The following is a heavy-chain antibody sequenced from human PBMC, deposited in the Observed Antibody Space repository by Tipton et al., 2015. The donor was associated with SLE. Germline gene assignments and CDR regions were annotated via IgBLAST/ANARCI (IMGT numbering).Heavy chain of an antibody. CDR2: INHSGST. CDR3: ARVSGSYAFDY. D-gene: IGHD1-26*01. V-gene: IGHV4-34*01. Sequence: TLSLTCTVSGGSISGYYWSWIRQPPGKGLEWIGEINHSGSTKNNPSLKSRVTISVDTSKNQFSLKLSSVTAADTAVYYCARVSGSYAFDYWGQGTLVTVSS. J-gene: IGHJ4*02. CDR1: GGSISGYY.